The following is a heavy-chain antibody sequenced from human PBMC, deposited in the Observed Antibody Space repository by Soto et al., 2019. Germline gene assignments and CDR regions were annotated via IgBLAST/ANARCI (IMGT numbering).Heavy chain of an antibody. J-gene: IGHJ4*02. D-gene: IGHD6-13*01. V-gene: IGHV1-18*01. CDR1: GYTFTSYG. CDR2: ISAYNGNT. CDR3: VVPPQPSYFDY. Sequence: ASVKVSCKASGYTFTSYGISWVRQAPGQGLEWMGWISAYNGNTNYAQKLQGRVTMTTDTSTSTAYMELRSLRSDDTAVYYGVVPPQPSYFDYWGKETLVTVS.